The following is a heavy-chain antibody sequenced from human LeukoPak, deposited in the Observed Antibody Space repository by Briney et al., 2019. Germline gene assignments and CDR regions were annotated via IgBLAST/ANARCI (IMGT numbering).Heavy chain of an antibody. CDR2: IYSGGST. V-gene: IGHV3-53*01. CDR1: GFTVSSNY. D-gene: IGHD5-24*01. Sequence: GGSLRLSCAASGFTVSSNYMSWVRQAPGKGLEWVSVIYSGGSTYYADSVKGRFTISRDDSQNTVYLQMDSLRAEDTAVYYCTTRLQKHFDYWGQRTQVTVSS. CDR3: TTRLQKHFDY. J-gene: IGHJ4*02.